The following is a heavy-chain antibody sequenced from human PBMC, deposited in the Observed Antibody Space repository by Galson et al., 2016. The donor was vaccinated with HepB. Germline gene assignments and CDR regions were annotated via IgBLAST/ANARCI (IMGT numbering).Heavy chain of an antibody. CDR3: ANIGAFNI. CDR1: GFTVSYNY. V-gene: IGHV3-53*01. Sequence: SLRLSCAASGFTVSYNYITWVRQPPGKGLEWVSLIYSAGKTYYADSVKGRFTISRDHSKNTVYLQINSLRADDTAMYYCANIGAFNIWGQGTMVTVSS. CDR2: IYSAGKT. J-gene: IGHJ3*02.